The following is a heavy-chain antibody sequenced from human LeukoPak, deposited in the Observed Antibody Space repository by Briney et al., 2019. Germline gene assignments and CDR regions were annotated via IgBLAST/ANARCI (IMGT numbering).Heavy chain of an antibody. Sequence: ASVKVSCKASGYTFTSYDINWVRQATGQGLEWMGWMNPNSGNTGYAQKFQGRVTMTRNTSISTAYMELSSLRSEDTALYYCARPRGAGQMTYFDYWGQGTLVTVSS. CDR3: ARPRGAGQMTYFDY. CDR2: MNPNSGNT. V-gene: IGHV1-8*01. CDR1: GYTFTSYD. J-gene: IGHJ4*02. D-gene: IGHD1-26*01.